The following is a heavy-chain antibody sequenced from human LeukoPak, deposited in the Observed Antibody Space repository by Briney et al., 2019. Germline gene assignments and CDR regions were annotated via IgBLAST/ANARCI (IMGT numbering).Heavy chain of an antibody. CDR3: AKSGYSSSWYRNYYYYMDV. Sequence: GGSLRLSCAASGFTVSNNFMTWVCQAPGKGPECVSVIYSGGNTYYADSVKGRFTISRDNSKNTLYLQMNSLRAEDTAVYYCAKSGYSSSWYRNYYYYMDVWGKGTTVTVSS. CDR1: GFTVSNNF. V-gene: IGHV3-66*01. CDR2: IYSGGNT. D-gene: IGHD6-13*01. J-gene: IGHJ6*03.